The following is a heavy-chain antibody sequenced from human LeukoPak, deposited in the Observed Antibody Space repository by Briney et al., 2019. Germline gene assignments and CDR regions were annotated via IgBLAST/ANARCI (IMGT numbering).Heavy chain of an antibody. CDR1: GFTFSSYA. CDR3: EPHYGNFDY. D-gene: IGHD3-16*01. Sequence: GGSLRLSCAASGFTFSSYAMSGVRQAPGKGLEWVSVIIGSGGSTYYADSVKGRFTISRDNSKNTLYLQMNSLRAEDTAVYYCEPHYGNFDYWGQEPWVTV. V-gene: IGHV3-23*01. CDR2: IIGSGGST. J-gene: IGHJ4*02.